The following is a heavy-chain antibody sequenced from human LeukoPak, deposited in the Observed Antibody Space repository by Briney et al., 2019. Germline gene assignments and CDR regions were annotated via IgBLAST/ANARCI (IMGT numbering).Heavy chain of an antibody. D-gene: IGHD6-13*01. Sequence: PSETLSLTCTVSGGSISSYCWSWIRQPAGKGLEWIGRIYTSGSTNYNPPLKSRVTISVDKSKNQFSLKLSSVTAADTAVYYCARASIAAADTVWFDPWGQGTLVTVSS. V-gene: IGHV4-4*07. CDR3: ARASIAAADTVWFDP. CDR2: IYTSGST. J-gene: IGHJ5*02. CDR1: GGSISSYC.